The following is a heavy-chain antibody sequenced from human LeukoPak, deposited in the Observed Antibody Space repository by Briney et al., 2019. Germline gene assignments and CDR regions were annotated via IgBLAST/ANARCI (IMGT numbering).Heavy chain of an antibody. V-gene: IGHV3-30-3*01. Sequence: GGSLRLSCAASGFTFSSYAMHWVRQAPGKGLEWVAVISYDGSNKYYADSVKGRFTISRDNSKNTLYLQMNSLRAEDTAVYYCARDTTRYYDSSAVLGDAFDIWGQGTMVTVSS. CDR3: ARDTTRYYDSSAVLGDAFDI. CDR1: GFTFSSYA. J-gene: IGHJ3*02. D-gene: IGHD3-22*01. CDR2: ISYDGSNK.